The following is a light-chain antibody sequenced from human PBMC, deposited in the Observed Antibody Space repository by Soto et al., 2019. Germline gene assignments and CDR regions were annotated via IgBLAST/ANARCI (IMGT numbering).Light chain of an antibody. CDR3: QQYDT. J-gene: IGKJ2*01. CDR2: GAS. Sequence: QSPGTLSLSPGXRATLSXXXXXTINSRDLAWYQQRPRQAPRLLLYGASSRATGIPDRFTGSGSGTDFTLTISRLEPEDFAVYYCQQYDTFGQGTKLEIK. CDR1: XTINSRD. V-gene: IGKV3-20*01.